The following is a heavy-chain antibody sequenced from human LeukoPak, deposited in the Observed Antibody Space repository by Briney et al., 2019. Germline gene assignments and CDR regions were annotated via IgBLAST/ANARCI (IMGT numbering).Heavy chain of an antibody. V-gene: IGHV3-30*03. CDR1: GFTFSSYG. CDR2: ISYDGSNK. D-gene: IGHD3-22*01. Sequence: GGSLRLSCAASGFTFSSYGMHWVRQAPGKGLEWVAVISYDGSNKYYADSVKGRFTISRDNSKNTLYLQMNSLRAEDTAVYYCARDVPHYYYDSSGYLFDYWGQGTLVTVSS. CDR3: ARDVPHYYYDSSGYLFDY. J-gene: IGHJ4*02.